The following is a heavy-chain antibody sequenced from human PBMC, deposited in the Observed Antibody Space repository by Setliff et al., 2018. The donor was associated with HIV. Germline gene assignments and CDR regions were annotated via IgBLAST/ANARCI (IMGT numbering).Heavy chain of an antibody. CDR1: GGSISSGSYY. CDR2: IYTSGST. J-gene: IGHJ3*01. CDR3: ARALGGGYGHAFDV. Sequence: LSLTCTVSGGSISSGSYYWSWIRQPAGKGLEWIGRIYTSGSTNYNPSLKSRVTLSVDTSKNQFSLKLSSVTAADTAVYYCARALGGGYGHAFDVWGQGTMVTVSS. V-gene: IGHV4-61*02. D-gene: IGHD5-12*01.